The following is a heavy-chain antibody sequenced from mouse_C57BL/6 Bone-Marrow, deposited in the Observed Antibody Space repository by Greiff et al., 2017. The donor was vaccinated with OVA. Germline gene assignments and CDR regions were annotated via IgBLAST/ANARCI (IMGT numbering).Heavy chain of an antibody. Sequence: EVQLVESGGGLVQPGGSLSLSCAASGFTFTDYYMSWVRQPPGKALEWLGFIRNKANGYTTEYSASVKGRFTISRDNSQSILYLQMNALRAEDSATYYCASYSSGYEDYAMDYWGQGTSVTVSS. D-gene: IGHD3-2*02. V-gene: IGHV7-3*01. CDR3: ASYSSGYEDYAMDY. CDR2: IRNKANGYTT. J-gene: IGHJ4*01. CDR1: GFTFTDYY.